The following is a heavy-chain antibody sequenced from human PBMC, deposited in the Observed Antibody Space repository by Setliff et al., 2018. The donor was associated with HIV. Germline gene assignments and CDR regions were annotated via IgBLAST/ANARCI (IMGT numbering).Heavy chain of an antibody. CDR2: ISWESGSI. D-gene: IGHD6-19*01. CDR3: AKDRVAVAGTGPEYFQH. CDR1: GFTFDDYA. Sequence: GGSLRLSCAAFGFTFDDYAMHWVRQAPGKGLEWVSGISWESGSIGYADSVKGRFTISRDNSENTLYLHMNLLRAEDTAVYYCAKDRVAVAGTGPEYFQHWGQGTLVTVSS. V-gene: IGHV3-9*01. J-gene: IGHJ1*01.